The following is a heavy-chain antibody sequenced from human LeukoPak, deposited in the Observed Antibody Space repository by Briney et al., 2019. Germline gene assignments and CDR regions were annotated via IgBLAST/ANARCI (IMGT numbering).Heavy chain of an antibody. CDR2: IYYSGRT. J-gene: IGHJ4*02. D-gene: IGHD3-9*01. V-gene: IGHV4-39*01. CDR3: ASGYDMVTGYGHFDY. Sequence: SETLSLTCTVSGGSISSYYWGWIRQPPGKGLEWIGSIYYSGRTYYNPSLKSRVTISVDTSKNQFSLKLSSVTTADTAVYYCASGYDMVTGYGHFDYWGQGTLVTVSS. CDR1: GGSISSYY.